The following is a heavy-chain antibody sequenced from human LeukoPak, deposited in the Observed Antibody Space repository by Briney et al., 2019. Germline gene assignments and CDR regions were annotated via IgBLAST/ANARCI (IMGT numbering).Heavy chain of an antibody. J-gene: IGHJ3*02. CDR3: ARGIKSGWYFSERAADVGAFDI. D-gene: IGHD6-19*01. Sequence: PGGSLRLSCAASGFTFSSHSMNWVRQAPGKGLEWVSSISSSSSYIYYADSVKGRFTISRDNAKNSLYLQMNSLRAEDTAVYYCARGIKSGWYFSERAADVGAFDIWGQGTMVTVSS. V-gene: IGHV3-21*01. CDR2: ISSSSSYI. CDR1: GFTFSSHS.